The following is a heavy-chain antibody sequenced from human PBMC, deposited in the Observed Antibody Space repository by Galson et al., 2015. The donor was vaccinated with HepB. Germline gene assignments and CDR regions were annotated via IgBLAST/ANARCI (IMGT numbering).Heavy chain of an antibody. Sequence: ALRLSCAASGFTFSSYSMNWVRQAPGEGLEWVSSISSSSSYIYYADSVKGRFSISRDNAKNSLYLQMNSLRAEDTAVYYCASREAYLVGAFDIWGQGTMVTVSS. J-gene: IGHJ3*02. CDR3: ASREAYLVGAFDI. CDR1: GFTFSSYS. D-gene: IGHD3-16*01. V-gene: IGHV3-21*01. CDR2: ISSSSSYI.